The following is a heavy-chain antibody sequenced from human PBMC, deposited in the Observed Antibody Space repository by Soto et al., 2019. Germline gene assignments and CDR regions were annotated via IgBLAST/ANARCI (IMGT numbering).Heavy chain of an antibody. J-gene: IGHJ3*01. CDR2: ISVFNGNT. Sequence: QVQLVQSGAEVKKPGASVKVSCKTSGYTCTGYGINWVRQAPGHGLEWMGWISVFNGNTKYGQNIQDRVIMTTDTSTSTAYMELRSLRSDDTAVYFCGRDGSGGIIDSWGQGTMLIVSS. CDR3: GRDGSGGIIDS. D-gene: IGHD2-15*01. V-gene: IGHV1-18*01. CDR1: GYTCTGYG.